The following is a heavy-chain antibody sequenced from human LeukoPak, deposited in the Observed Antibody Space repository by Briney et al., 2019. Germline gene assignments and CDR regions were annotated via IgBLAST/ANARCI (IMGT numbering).Heavy chain of an antibody. CDR2: IYYSGSA. V-gene: IGHV4-30-4*08. J-gene: IGHJ4*02. D-gene: IGHD1-26*01. Sequence: SETLSLTCAVSGGSISSGGYSWSWIRQPPGKGLEWIGYIYYSGSAYYNPSLKSRVTILVDTSKNQFSLKLSSVTAADTAVYYCARYSGSYYLDFWGQGTLVTVSS. CDR1: GGSISSGGYS. CDR3: ARYSGSYYLDF.